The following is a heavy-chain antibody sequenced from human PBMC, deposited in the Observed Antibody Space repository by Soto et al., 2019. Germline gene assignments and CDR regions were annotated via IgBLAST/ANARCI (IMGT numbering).Heavy chain of an antibody. Sequence: SETLSLTCTVSGGSVTSYYWSWIRQPPGRGLEWIGYIYYRGTTNYNPSLKSRVTISLDTFKNQFSLNLSSVTAADTAVYYCARDDPVAGFFDYWGQGIMVTVSS. CDR1: GGSVTSYY. CDR3: ARDDPVAGFFDY. V-gene: IGHV4-59*02. J-gene: IGHJ4*02. D-gene: IGHD6-19*01. CDR2: IYYRGTT.